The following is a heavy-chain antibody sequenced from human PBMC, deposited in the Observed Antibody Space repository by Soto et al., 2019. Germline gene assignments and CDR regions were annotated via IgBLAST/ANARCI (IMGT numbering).Heavy chain of an antibody. Sequence: GESLKIACNGSGYSVTSYWIGWVRQMPGKGLEWMGIIYPGDSDTRYSPSFQGQVTISADKSISTAYLQWSSLKASDTAMYYCASGGSGSYYRDYYYYYGMDVWGQGTTVTVSS. CDR1: GYSVTSYW. CDR3: ASGGSGSYYRDYYYYYGMDV. V-gene: IGHV5-51*01. CDR2: IYPGDSDT. D-gene: IGHD3-10*01. J-gene: IGHJ6*02.